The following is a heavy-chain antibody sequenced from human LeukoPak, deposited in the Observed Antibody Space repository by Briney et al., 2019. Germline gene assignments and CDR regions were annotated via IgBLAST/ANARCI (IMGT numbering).Heavy chain of an antibody. V-gene: IGHV3-48*03. CDR3: ARAGYCSSTSCPSHYYYGMDV. CDR2: ISSSGSTI. CDR1: GFTFSSYE. Sequence: PGGSLRLSCAASGFTFSSYEMNWVRQAPGKGLEWVSYISSSGSTIYYADSVKGRFTISRDSAKNSLYLQMNSLRAEDTAVYYCARAGYCSSTSCPSHYYYGMDVWGKGATVTVSS. J-gene: IGHJ6*04. D-gene: IGHD2-2*01.